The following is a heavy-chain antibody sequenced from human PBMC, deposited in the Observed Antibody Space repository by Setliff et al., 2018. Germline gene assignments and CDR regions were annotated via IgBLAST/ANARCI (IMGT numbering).Heavy chain of an antibody. V-gene: IGHV3-23*01. Sequence: GGSLRLSCAASGFTFSSYAMSWVRQAPGRGLEWVSAISGSGVSTYYADSVKGRFTISRDNSKNTLYLQMNSLRAEDTAVYYCAKVNNRFWSGYYPYYYGMDVWGQGTTVTVSS. D-gene: IGHD3-3*01. CDR2: ISGSGVST. J-gene: IGHJ6*02. CDR3: AKVNNRFWSGYYPYYYGMDV. CDR1: GFTFSSYA.